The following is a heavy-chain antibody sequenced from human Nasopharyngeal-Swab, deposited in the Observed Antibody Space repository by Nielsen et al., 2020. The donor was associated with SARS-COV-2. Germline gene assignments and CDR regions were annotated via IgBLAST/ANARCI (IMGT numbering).Heavy chain of an antibody. CDR1: GDRVSSNTAA. CDR2: TWYRSKWHY. Sequence: SQTLSLTCALSGDRVSSNTAAWSWIRQSPSRCLEWLVSTWYRSKWHYDYAESVKSRITINPDTTKNQFYLQLNSVTPEDTAVYYCARGSHNSGWFWGRGTLVTVSS. CDR3: ARGSHNSGWF. J-gene: IGHJ4*02. D-gene: IGHD6-19*01. V-gene: IGHV6-1*01.